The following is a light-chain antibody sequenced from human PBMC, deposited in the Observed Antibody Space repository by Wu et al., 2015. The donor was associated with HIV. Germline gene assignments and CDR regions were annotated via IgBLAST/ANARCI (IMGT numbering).Light chain of an antibody. J-gene: IGKJ1*01. Sequence: EILLTQSPGTLSLSPGGRATLSCRASQSISSSYLAWYQQKPGQAPRLLIYGASSRATGIPDRFGGSGSGTDFTLTISRLEPEDFAVYSCQQYGSSFWTFGQGTKVEI. V-gene: IGKV3-20*01. CDR1: QSISSSY. CDR3: QQYGSSFWT. CDR2: GAS.